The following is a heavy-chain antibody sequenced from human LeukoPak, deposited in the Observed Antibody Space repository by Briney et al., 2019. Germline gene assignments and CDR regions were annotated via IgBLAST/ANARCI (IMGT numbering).Heavy chain of an antibody. Sequence: SQTLSLTCTVSGGSISFYYWSWIRQPPGKGLEWIGYIYYSGSTNYNPSLKSRVTISVDTSKNQFSLNLSSVTAADTAVYYCARGGLGTASAHLDYWGQGILVTVSS. CDR1: GGSISFYY. CDR2: IYYSGST. J-gene: IGHJ4*02. CDR3: ARGGLGTASAHLDY. V-gene: IGHV4-59*08. D-gene: IGHD3-16*01.